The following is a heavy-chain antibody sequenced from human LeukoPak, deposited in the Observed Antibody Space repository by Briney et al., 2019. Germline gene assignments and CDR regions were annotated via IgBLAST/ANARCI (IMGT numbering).Heavy chain of an antibody. CDR2: ISAYNGNT. V-gene: IGHV1-18*01. J-gene: IGHJ6*03. CDR3: ARAVQGSDYYYMDV. CDR1: GGTFSSYA. Sequence: ASVKVSCKASGGTFSSYAISWVRQAPGQGLEWMGWISAYNGNTNYAQKLQGRVTMTTDTSTSTAYMELRSLRSDDTAVYYCARAVQGSDYYYMDVWGKGTTVTVSS. D-gene: IGHD2-15*01.